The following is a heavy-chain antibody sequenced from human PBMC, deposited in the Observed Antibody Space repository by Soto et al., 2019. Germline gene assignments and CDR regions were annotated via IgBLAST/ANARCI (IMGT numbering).Heavy chain of an antibody. CDR2: ISYDGSNK. J-gene: IGHJ6*02. V-gene: IGHV3-30-3*01. CDR1: GFTFSSYA. CDR3: ARPSGLGRYYCMDV. D-gene: IGHD3-10*01. Sequence: PGGSLRLSCAASGFTFSSYAMHWVRQAPGKGLEWVAVISYDGSNKYYADSVKGRFTISRDNSKNTLYLQMNSLRAEDAAVYYCARPSGLGRYYCMDVWGQGTTVTVSS.